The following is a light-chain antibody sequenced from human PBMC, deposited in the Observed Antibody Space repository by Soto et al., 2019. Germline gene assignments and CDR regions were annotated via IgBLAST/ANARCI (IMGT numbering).Light chain of an antibody. CDR2: GAT. J-gene: IGKJ1*01. CDR1: QSVSNNY. CDR3: QQYGSSGT. V-gene: IGKV3-20*01. Sequence: EIVLTQSPGTLSLSPWERATLSCRASQSVSNNYLAWHQQKPGQAPRLLIYGATNRATVIPDRFSGRWAATDFPLTISRLEPEEFAVYYCQQYGSSGTFGQGTKVDIK.